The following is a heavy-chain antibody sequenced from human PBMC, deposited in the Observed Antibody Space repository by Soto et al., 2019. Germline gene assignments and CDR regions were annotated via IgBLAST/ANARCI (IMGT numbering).Heavy chain of an antibody. CDR2: IYSGGDT. V-gene: IGHV3-53*01. Sequence: EVQLVESGGDLIQPGGSLRLSCAASGFTVSNIYMSWVRQAPGKGLEWVSVIYSGGDTFYADSVKGRFTISRDNSKNTLYLRMNSLSIEDTAVYYCTRDPWDYWGHGTLVTVSS. CDR3: TRDPWDY. CDR1: GFTVSNIY. J-gene: IGHJ4*01.